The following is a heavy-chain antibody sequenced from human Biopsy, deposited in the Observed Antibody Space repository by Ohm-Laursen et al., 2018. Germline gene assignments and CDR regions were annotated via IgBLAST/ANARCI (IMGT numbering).Heavy chain of an antibody. V-gene: IGHV1-69*13. CDR1: GGTFINYA. J-gene: IGHJ4*02. Sequence: VKISCKASGGTFINYAISWVRQAPGQGREWMGGIIPMFGTANYAQMFQGRVTISADESASTSYMELSSLTTEDTAIYYCARGPHSGSHSCFDYWGRGTLVTVSS. CDR3: ARGPHSGSHSCFDY. CDR2: IIPMFGTA. D-gene: IGHD1-26*01.